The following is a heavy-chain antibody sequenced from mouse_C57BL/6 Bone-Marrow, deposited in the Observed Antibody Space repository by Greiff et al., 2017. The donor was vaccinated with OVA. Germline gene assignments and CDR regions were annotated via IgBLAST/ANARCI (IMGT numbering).Heavy chain of an antibody. CDR2: IDPSDSYT. J-gene: IGHJ1*03. CDR1: GYTFTSYW. D-gene: IGHD2-3*01. CDR3: ARRWLLRGGYFDV. V-gene: IGHV1-50*01. Sequence: VQLQQSGAELVKPGASVKLSCKASGYTFTSYWMQWVKQRPGQGLEWIGEIDPSDSYTNYNQKFKGKATLTVDTSSSTAYMQLSSLTSEDSAVYYCARRWLLRGGYFDVWGTGTTVTVSS.